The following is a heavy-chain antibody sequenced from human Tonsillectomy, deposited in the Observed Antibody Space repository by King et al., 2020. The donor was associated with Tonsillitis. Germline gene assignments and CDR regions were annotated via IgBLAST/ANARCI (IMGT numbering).Heavy chain of an antibody. CDR2: IYSGGST. CDR3: ARDPYGDYVFDY. J-gene: IGHJ4*02. CDR1: GFTVSSNY. Sequence: VQLVESGGGLVQPGGSLRLSCAASGFTVSSNYMSWVRQAPGKGLEWVSVIYSGGSTYYADSVKGRFTISRDNSKNTLYLQMNSLRAEDTAVYYCARDPYGDYVFDYWGKGTLVTVSS. V-gene: IGHV3-66*01. D-gene: IGHD4-17*01.